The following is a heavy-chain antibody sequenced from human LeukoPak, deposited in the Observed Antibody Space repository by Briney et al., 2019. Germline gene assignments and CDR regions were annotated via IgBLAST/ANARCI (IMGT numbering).Heavy chain of an antibody. CDR2: IYYSGST. Sequence: SETLSLTCTVSGGSISSGGYYWSWIRKHPGKGLEWIGYIYYSGSTYYNPSLKSRVTISVDTSKNQFSLKLSSVTAADTAVYYCARDYGHYDILTGYRPYGMDVWGQGTTVTVSS. V-gene: IGHV4-31*03. D-gene: IGHD3-9*01. CDR3: ARDYGHYDILTGYRPYGMDV. CDR1: GGSISSGGYY. J-gene: IGHJ6*02.